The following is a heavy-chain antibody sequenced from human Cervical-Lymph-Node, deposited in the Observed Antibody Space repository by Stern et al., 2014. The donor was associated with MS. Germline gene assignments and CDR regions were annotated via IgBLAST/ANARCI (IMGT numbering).Heavy chain of an antibody. CDR2: INTKTGNP. CDR3: ATWGAGSSPPLFY. Sequence: MQLVESGSELKKPGASVKVSCKASGYNLTTYAINWVRQAPGQGLEWMGWINTKTGNPTFAQGFTGRFVFSLDTSINTAYLRISSLKAEDSAVYYCATWGAGSSPPLFYWGQGTLVTVSS. J-gene: IGHJ4*02. V-gene: IGHV7-4-1*02. CDR1: GYNLTTYA. D-gene: IGHD6-6*01.